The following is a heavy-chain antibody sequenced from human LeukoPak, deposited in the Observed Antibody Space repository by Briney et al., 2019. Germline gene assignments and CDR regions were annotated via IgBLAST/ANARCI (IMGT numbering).Heavy chain of an antibody. Sequence: SETLSLTCAVYGGSFSGYYRSWIRQPPGKGLEWIGEINHSGSTNYNPSLKSRVTISADTSKNQFSLKLSSVTAADTAVYYCARGRADYNGRDFDYWGQGTLVTVSS. J-gene: IGHJ4*02. V-gene: IGHV4-34*01. CDR3: ARGRADYNGRDFDY. CDR1: GGSFSGYY. CDR2: INHSGST. D-gene: IGHD4-11*01.